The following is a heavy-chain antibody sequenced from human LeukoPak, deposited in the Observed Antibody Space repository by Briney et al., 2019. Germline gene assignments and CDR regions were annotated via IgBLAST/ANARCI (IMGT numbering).Heavy chain of an antibody. V-gene: IGHV3-66*01. J-gene: IGHJ4*02. CDR1: GFTVSSNY. CDR3: ARGFDSRFFNY. CDR2: IYSGGST. D-gene: IGHD3-22*01. Sequence: PGGPLRLSCAASGFTVSSNYMSWVRQAPGKGLEWVSVIYSGGSTYYADSVKGRFTIPRDNAKNSLYLQMNSLRAEDTAVYYCARGFDSRFFNYWGQGTLVTVSS.